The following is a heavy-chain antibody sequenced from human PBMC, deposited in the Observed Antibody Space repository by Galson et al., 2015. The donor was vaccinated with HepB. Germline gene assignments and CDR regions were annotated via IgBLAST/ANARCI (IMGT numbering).Heavy chain of an antibody. CDR2: TYYRSKWYN. J-gene: IGHJ4*02. V-gene: IGHV6-1*01. D-gene: IGHD6-19*01. CDR1: GDSVSSHSAA. CDR3: ARARSSGWYVDGFDY. Sequence: CAISGDSVSSHSAAWNWIRQSPSRGLEWLGRTYYRSKWYNDYAVSVKSRITINPDTSKNQFSLQLNSVTPEDTAVYYCARARSSGWYVDGFDYWGQGTLVTVPS.